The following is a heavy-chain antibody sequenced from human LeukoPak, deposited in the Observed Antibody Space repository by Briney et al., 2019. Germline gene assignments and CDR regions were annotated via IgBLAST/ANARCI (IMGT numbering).Heavy chain of an antibody. D-gene: IGHD5-24*01. CDR1: GYTFTTYG. Sequence: GASVKVSCKASGYTFTTYGINWVRQAPGQGLEWMGWISTYDGNTNYAQKLRGRVTMIRDTSTSTAYMELRSLRSDDTAVYYCARRQLPPAVGWFDPWGQGTLVTVSS. V-gene: IGHV1-18*01. CDR3: ARRQLPPAVGWFDP. J-gene: IGHJ5*02. CDR2: ISTYDGNT.